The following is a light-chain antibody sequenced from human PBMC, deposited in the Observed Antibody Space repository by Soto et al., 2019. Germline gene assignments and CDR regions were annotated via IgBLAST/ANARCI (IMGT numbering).Light chain of an antibody. J-gene: IGLJ2*01. CDR3: NSYTSSGTVI. CDR1: SSDVGGYDY. CDR2: DVS. Sequence: QSALTQPASVSGSPGQSITISCTGGSSDVGGYDYVSWFQQHPGKPPKLMIYDVSNRPSGISRRFSGSKSGNTASLTISVLQAEDEADYYCNSYTSSGTVIFGGGTQLTV. V-gene: IGLV2-14*01.